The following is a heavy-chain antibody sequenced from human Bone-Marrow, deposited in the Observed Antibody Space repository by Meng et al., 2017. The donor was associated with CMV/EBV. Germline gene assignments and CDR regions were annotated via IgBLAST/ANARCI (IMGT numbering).Heavy chain of an antibody. V-gene: IGHV3-30*04. CDR3: ARILLTGTTGYYFDY. D-gene: IGHD1-7*01. CDR1: GFTFSSYA. Sequence: GGSLRLSCAASGFTFSSYAMHWVRQAPGKGLEWVAVISYDGSNKYYADSAKGRFTISRDNSKNTLYLQMNSLRAEDTAVYYCARILLTGTTGYYFDYWGQGTRVTVSS. CDR2: ISYDGSNK. J-gene: IGHJ4*02.